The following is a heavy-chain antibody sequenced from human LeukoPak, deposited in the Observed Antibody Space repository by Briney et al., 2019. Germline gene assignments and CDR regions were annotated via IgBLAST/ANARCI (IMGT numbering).Heavy chain of an antibody. CDR1: GYSFTSYW. Sequence: GESLKISCKGGGYSFTSYWIGWVREMPGKGLEWMGIIYPGDSNTRHSPSFQDQVTISVDKFISTAYLQWSSLKASDTAMYYCANLIGGDFAFDVWGQGTMVTVSS. J-gene: IGHJ3*01. V-gene: IGHV5-51*01. D-gene: IGHD2-21*02. CDR3: ANLIGGDFAFDV. CDR2: IYPGDSNT.